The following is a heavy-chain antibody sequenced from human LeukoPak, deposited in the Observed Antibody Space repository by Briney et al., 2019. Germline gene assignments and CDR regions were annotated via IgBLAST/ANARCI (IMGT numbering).Heavy chain of an antibody. V-gene: IGHV4-34*01. CDR3: ARDSARPIASSRLLPIDYYYYYMDV. CDR1: GGSFSGYY. Sequence: SETLSLTCAVYGGSFSGYYWSWIRQPPGKGLEWIGEINHSGSTNYNPSLKSRVTISVDTSKNQFSLKLSSVTAADTAVYYCARDSARPIASSRLLPIDYYYYYMDVWGKGTTVTVSS. D-gene: IGHD2-15*01. CDR2: INHSGST. J-gene: IGHJ6*03.